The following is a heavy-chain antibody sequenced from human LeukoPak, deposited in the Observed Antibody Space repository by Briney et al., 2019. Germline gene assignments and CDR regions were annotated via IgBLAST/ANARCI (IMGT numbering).Heavy chain of an antibody. J-gene: IGHJ5*02. Sequence: SETLSLTCTVSGGSISSSSYYWGWIRQPPGKGLEWIGSIYYSGSTYYNPSLKSRATISVDTSKNQFSLKLSSVTAADTAVYHCARHIYSWDPNNWFDPWGQGTLVTVSS. V-gene: IGHV4-39*01. D-gene: IGHD5-18*01. CDR2: IYYSGST. CDR3: ARHIYSWDPNNWFDP. CDR1: GGSISSSSYY.